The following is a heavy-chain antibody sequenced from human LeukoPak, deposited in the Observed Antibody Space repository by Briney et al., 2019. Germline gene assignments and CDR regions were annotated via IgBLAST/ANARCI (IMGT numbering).Heavy chain of an antibody. D-gene: IGHD3-3*01. CDR1: GYSFTSYW. V-gene: IGHV5-51*01. CDR2: IYPGNSDT. CDR3: ARRYTISGVVTIDY. Sequence: GESLKISCKGSGYSFTSYWIAWVRQMPGKGLEWMGIIYPGNSDTKYSPSFQGQVTISADKSISTAYLQWSSLKASDTAMYYCARRYTISGVVTIDYWGQGTLVTVSS. J-gene: IGHJ4*02.